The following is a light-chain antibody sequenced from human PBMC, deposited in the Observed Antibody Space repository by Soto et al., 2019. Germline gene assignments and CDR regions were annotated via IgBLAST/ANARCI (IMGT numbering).Light chain of an antibody. CDR3: CSSAPERTYV. J-gene: IGLJ1*01. CDR2: KGT. V-gene: IGLV2-23*01. CDR1: SDDVGAYNS. Sequence: QSALAQPASVSGSPGQSITISCTGTSDDVGAYNSVSWYQQLPHKAPQVILYKGTQRPSGVSSRFSGSTSGNAASLTISGLQADDEADHLCCSSAPERTYVCGTGTKVTVL.